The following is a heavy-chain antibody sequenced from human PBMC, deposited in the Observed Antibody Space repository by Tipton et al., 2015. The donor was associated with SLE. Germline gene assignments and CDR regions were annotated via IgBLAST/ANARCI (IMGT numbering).Heavy chain of an antibody. Sequence: TLSLTCTVSGGSISSGSYYWSWIRQPAGKGLEWIGRIYTSGGTNYNPSPKSRVTISVDTSKNQFSLKLSSVTAADTAVYYCARSAAAPYYYYMDVWGKGTTVTVSS. D-gene: IGHD6-13*01. CDR1: GGSISSGSYY. V-gene: IGHV4-61*02. CDR3: ARSAAAPYYYYMDV. CDR2: IYTSGGT. J-gene: IGHJ6*03.